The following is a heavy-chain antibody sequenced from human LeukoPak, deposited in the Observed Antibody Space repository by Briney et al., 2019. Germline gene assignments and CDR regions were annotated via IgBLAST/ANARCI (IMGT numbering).Heavy chain of an antibody. J-gene: IGHJ4*02. CDR3: ARGPTRYYFDY. Sequence: SETLSLTCTVSGGSITSDYWSWIRQPPGKGLEWIGYIYYSGNTNCNPSLKSRVTISVDTSNNQFSLNLSSVTAADTAVYYCARGPTRYYFDYWGQGTLVTVSS. V-gene: IGHV4-59*01. CDR1: GGSITSDY. CDR2: IYYSGNT.